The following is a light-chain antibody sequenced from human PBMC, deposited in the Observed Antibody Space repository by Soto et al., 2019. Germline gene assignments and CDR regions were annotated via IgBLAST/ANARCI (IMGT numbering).Light chain of an antibody. CDR1: QSVSSS. V-gene: IGKV3-15*01. CDR2: DAS. Sequence: EIVLTQSPATLSLSPGERATLSCRASQSVSSSLAWYQQKPGQAPRLVMYDASTRATGIPARFSGSGSGTEFTLTISSLQSEDFAVYYCQQYNNWPPFTFGPGTKVDIK. CDR3: QQYNNWPPFT. J-gene: IGKJ3*01.